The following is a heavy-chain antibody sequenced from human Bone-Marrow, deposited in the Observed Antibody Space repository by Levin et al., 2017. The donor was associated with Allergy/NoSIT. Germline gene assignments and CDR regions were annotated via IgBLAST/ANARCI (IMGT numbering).Heavy chain of an antibody. CDR1: GFTFSHYD. CDR2: IGTAGDT. Sequence: GESLKISCAASGFTFSHYDLHWVRQATGKGLEWVSSIGTAGDTHYADSVKGRFTISRENAKNSFFLQMNSLRGGDTAVYYCARGRTLGGWYGLLDHWGQGSLVTVSS. V-gene: IGHV3-13*01. J-gene: IGHJ4*02. CDR3: ARGRTLGGWYGLLDH. D-gene: IGHD6-19*01.